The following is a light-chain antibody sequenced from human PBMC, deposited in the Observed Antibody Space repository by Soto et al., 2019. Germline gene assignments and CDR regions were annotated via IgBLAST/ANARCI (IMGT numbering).Light chain of an antibody. V-gene: IGKV1-39*01. CDR3: QHGYSTPLT. CDR1: QSISTY. J-gene: IGKJ4*01. Sequence: DIQMTQSPSSLSASVGDRVTITCRASQSISTYLHWYQQKPGKAPNLLIYAASTLQSGVPSRFSGSGSGSDFTLTISSLQPEDFATYFCQHGYSTPLTFGGGTKVDI. CDR2: AAS.